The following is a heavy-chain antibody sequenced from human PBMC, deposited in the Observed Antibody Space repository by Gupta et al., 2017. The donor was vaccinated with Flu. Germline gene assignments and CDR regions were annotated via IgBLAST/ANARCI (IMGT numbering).Heavy chain of an antibody. CDR3: AKDPKSSVVPAAGLYYYYGMDV. CDR2: ISGSGGST. D-gene: IGHD2-2*01. Sequence: TFSSYAMSWVRQAPGKGLEWVSAISGSGGSTYYADSVKGRFTISRDNSKNTLYLQMNSLRAEDTAVYYCAKDPKSSVVPAAGLYYYYGMDVWGQGTTVTVSS. V-gene: IGHV3-23*01. J-gene: IGHJ6*02. CDR1: TFSSYA.